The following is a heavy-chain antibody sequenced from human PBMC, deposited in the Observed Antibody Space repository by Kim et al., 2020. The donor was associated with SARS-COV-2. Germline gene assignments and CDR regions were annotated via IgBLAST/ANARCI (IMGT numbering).Heavy chain of an antibody. V-gene: IGHV4-39*01. J-gene: IGHJ3*02. D-gene: IGHD5-12*01. CDR3: ARRSQKKRVATNLAFDI. Sequence: SETLSLTCTVSGGSISSSSYYWGWIRQPPGKGLEWIGSIYYSGSTYYNPSLKSRVTISVDTSKNQFSLKLSSVTAADTAVYYCARRSQKKRVATNLAFDIWGQGTMVTFSS. CDR2: IYYSGST. CDR1: GGSISSSSYY.